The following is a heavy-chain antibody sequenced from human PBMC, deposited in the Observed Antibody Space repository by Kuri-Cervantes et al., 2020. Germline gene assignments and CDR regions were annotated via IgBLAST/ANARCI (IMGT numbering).Heavy chain of an antibody. CDR1: GFTFSGSA. CDR2: IRSKANSYAT. Sequence: GESLKISCAASGFTFSGSAMHWVRQASGKGLEWVGRIRSKANSYATAYAASVKGRFTISRDDSKNTAYLQMNSLRAEDTAVYYCARGHKYYYDSSGPHDAFDIWGQGTMVTVSS. V-gene: IGHV3-73*01. J-gene: IGHJ3*02. D-gene: IGHD3-22*01. CDR3: ARGHKYYYDSSGPHDAFDI.